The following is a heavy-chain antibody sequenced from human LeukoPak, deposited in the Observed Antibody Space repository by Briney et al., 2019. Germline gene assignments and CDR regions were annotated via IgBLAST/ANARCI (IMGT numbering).Heavy chain of an antibody. CDR3: ARDQRDYGDYYYYYYGMDD. Sequence: PSETLSLTCTVSGGSISSYYWSWIRQPPGKGLEWVGYIYYSGSTNYNPSLKSRVTISVDTSKNQFSLKLSSVTAADTAVYYCARDQRDYGDYYYYYYGMDDWGQGTTVTVSS. CDR2: IYYSGST. J-gene: IGHJ6*02. V-gene: IGHV4-59*01. D-gene: IGHD4-17*01. CDR1: GGSISSYY.